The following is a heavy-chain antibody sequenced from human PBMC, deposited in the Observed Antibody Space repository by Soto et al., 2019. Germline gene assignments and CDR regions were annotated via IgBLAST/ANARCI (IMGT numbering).Heavy chain of an antibody. J-gene: IGHJ4*02. CDR2: INHSGST. CDR3: ARAPRGGLWFHLMFDY. Sequence: MASETLSLTCAVYGGSFSCYYWIWSLQPPGKGLEWIGEINHSGSTNYNPSLKSRVTISVDTSKNQFSLKLSSVTAADTAVYYCARAPRGGLWFHLMFDYWGQGTLVTVSS. V-gene: IGHV4-34*01. CDR1: GGSFSCYY. D-gene: IGHD3-10*01.